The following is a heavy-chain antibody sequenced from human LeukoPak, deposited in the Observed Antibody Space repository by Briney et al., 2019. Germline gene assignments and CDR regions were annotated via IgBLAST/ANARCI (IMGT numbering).Heavy chain of an antibody. CDR2: IYPGDSDT. CDR1: GSSFTTYW. J-gene: IGHJ4*02. Sequence: GESLQISCQGSGSSFTTYWIGWVRQLPGKGLEWMGIIYPGDSDTRYSPSFQGQVTISADKSISTAYLQWSSLKASDTAMYYCARRISARAGEGIDYWGQGTLVTVSS. CDR3: ARRISARAGEGIDY. V-gene: IGHV5-51*01. D-gene: IGHD1-26*01.